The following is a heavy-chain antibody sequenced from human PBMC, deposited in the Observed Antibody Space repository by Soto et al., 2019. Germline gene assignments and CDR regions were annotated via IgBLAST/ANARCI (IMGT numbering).Heavy chain of an antibody. CDR2: IYSGGST. J-gene: IGHJ2*01. D-gene: IGHD4-17*01. CDR1: GFTVSSNY. Sequence: EVQLVESGGGLVQPGGSLRLSCAASGFTVSSNYMSWVRQAPGKGLEWVSVIYSGGSTYYADSVKGRFTISRDNSKNTLYLQMNSLGDDDTAVYYCARDRHDYDRLDFDLWGRGTLVTVSS. V-gene: IGHV3-66*01. CDR3: ARDRHDYDRLDFDL.